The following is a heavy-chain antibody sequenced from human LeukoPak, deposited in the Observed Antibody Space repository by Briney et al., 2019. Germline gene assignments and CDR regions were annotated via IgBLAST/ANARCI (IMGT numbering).Heavy chain of an antibody. Sequence: GGSLRLSCTASGFTFSDYYMSWIRQAPGKGLEWVSNIRSSGSAMYYADSVKGRFPISRDNAQNSLYLQMNSLGVEDTAVYYCARAPGGYYDSSGHFGYWLDPWGQGTLVTVSS. CDR1: GFTFSDYY. CDR3: ARAPGGYYDSSGHFGYWLDP. V-gene: IGHV3-11*04. J-gene: IGHJ5*02. CDR2: IRSSGSAM. D-gene: IGHD3-22*01.